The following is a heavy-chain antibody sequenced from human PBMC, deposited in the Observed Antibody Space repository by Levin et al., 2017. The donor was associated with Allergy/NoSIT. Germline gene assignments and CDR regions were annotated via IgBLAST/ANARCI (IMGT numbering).Heavy chain of an antibody. J-gene: IGHJ4*02. CDR1: GGSISPYS. CDR3: ARGHFDTRGYSNALEY. CDR2: IRYSGTT. Sequence: SETLSLTCTVSGGSISPYSWTWIRQSPGKGLDWLGYIRYSGTTSYNPSLEGRLTISLDTSKSQFSLRLSSVTDADTAMYYCARGHFDTRGYSNALEYWGQGILVTVSS. V-gene: IGHV4-59*03. D-gene: IGHD3-22*01.